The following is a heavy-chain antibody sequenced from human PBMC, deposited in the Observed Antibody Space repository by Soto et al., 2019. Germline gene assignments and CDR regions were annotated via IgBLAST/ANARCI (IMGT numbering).Heavy chain of an antibody. D-gene: IGHD3-10*01. CDR3: ARSLPRRRGFRFDY. CDR2: IYPGDSDT. Sequence: PGESLKISCKGSGYIFTTYWIGWVRLMPGKGLEWMGIIYPGDSDTRYSPSFQGQVTISADKSISTAYLQWSSLQASDAAMYYCARSLPRRRGFRFDYWGRGTLDTVSS. J-gene: IGHJ4*02. V-gene: IGHV5-51*01. CDR1: GYIFTTYW.